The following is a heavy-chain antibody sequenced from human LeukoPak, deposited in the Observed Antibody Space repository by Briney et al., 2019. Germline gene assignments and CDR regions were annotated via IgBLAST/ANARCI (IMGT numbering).Heavy chain of an antibody. Sequence: SETLSLTCTVSGGSISSSNYYWGWIRQPPGKGLEWIGSIHHSGSTYYNPSLKSRVTISVDTSKNQFSLKLGSVTAADTAVYYCASDSSGYSSLDYWGQGTLVTVSS. CDR2: IHHSGST. CDR1: GGSISSSNYY. V-gene: IGHV4-39*07. D-gene: IGHD3-22*01. CDR3: ASDSSGYSSLDY. J-gene: IGHJ4*02.